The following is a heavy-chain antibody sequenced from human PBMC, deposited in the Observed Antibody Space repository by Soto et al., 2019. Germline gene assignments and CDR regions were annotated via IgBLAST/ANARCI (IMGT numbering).Heavy chain of an antibody. CDR2: ISAYNGNT. CDR3: ARDLPSLTIFGVPRVGGYFDY. J-gene: IGHJ4*02. CDR1: GYTFTSYG. V-gene: IGHV1-18*01. Sequence: QVQLVQSGAEVKKPGASVKVSCKASGYTFTSYGISWGRQAPGQGLEWMGWISAYNGNTNYAQKRQGRVTMTTDTSTSTAYMELRSLRSDDTAVYYCARDLPSLTIFGVPRVGGYFDYWGQGTLVTVSS. D-gene: IGHD3-3*01.